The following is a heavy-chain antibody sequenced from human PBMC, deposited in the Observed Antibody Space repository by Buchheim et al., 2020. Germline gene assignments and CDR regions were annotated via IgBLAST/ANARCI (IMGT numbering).Heavy chain of an antibody. V-gene: IGHV1-8*01. D-gene: IGHD3-16*02. CDR3: ARAPARYYDYVWGSYRHQFENWFDP. CDR2: MNPNSGNT. J-gene: IGHJ5*02. CDR1: GYTFTSYD. Sequence: QVQLVQSGAEVKKPGASVKVSCKASGYTFTSYDINWVRQATGQGLEWMGWMNPNSGNTGYAQKFQGRVTMTRNTSISTAYMELSSLRSEDTAVYYCARAPARYYDYVWGSYRHQFENWFDPWGQGTL.